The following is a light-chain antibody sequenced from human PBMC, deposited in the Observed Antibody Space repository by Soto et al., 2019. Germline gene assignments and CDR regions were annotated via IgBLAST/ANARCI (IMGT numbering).Light chain of an antibody. CDR3: HQYYSTLYA. CDR1: QNILYSSSNKNY. V-gene: IGKV4-1*01. J-gene: IGKJ2*01. CDR2: WAS. Sequence: DIVMTQSPDSLAVSLGERATINCKSSQNILYSSSNKNYLSWYQQKPGQPPKLLISWASTRESGVPDRFSGSGSGTDFTLTISSLQAEDVAVYYCHQYYSTLYAFGQGTKVDIK.